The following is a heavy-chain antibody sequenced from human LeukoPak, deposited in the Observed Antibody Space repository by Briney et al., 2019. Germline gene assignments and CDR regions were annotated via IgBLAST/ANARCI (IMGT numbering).Heavy chain of an antibody. D-gene: IGHD1-26*01. CDR1: GFTFNTYA. V-gene: IGHV3-23*01. CDR2: FSGNGGST. Sequence: PGGSLRLSCAASGFTFNTYAMSWVRQAPGKGLEWVSTFSGNGGSTYYADSVKGRFTISRDNSRNTLYLQINSLRAEDTAVYYCAKYQMGPNTPFDYWGQGTLVTVSS. CDR3: AKYQMGPNTPFDY. J-gene: IGHJ4*02.